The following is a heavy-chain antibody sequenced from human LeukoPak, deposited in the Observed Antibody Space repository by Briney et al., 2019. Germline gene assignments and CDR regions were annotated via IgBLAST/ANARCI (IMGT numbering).Heavy chain of an antibody. J-gene: IGHJ4*01. CDR3: ARDTALTTIAGGPDY. Sequence: GASVKVSCKASGYTFARYGITWMRQAPGQGLEWIGWISAYNHDTHYAQNLQDRVTMTTDTSTSTAYMELRSLTSDDTALYYCARDTALTTIAGGPDYWGHGTLVTVSS. CDR1: GYTFARYG. V-gene: IGHV1-18*01. D-gene: IGHD2-8*02. CDR2: ISAYNHDT.